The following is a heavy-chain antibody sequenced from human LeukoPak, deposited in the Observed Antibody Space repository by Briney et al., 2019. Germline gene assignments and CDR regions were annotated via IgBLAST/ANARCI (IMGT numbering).Heavy chain of an antibody. D-gene: IGHD3-9*01. CDR2: ISSSGSTI. J-gene: IGHJ3*02. Sequence: GGSLRLSCTASGFTFSSYEMNWVRQAPGKGLEWVSYISSSGSTIYDADSVKGRFTISRDNAKKSLYLQMNSLRAEDTAVYYCARELRTPYDILGRGNAFDIWGQGTMVTVSS. CDR1: GFTFSSYE. CDR3: ARELRTPYDILGRGNAFDI. V-gene: IGHV3-48*03.